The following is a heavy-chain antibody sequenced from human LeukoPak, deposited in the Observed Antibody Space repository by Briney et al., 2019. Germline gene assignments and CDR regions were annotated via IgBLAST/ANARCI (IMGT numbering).Heavy chain of an antibody. D-gene: IGHD3-22*01. J-gene: IGHJ4*02. CDR2: IIPIFGTA. CDR3: ASAPTPASFTYYYDSSGYYSDY. CDR1: GGTFSSYA. V-gene: IGHV1-69*06. Sequence: ASVKVSCKASGGTFSSYAISWVRQAPGQGLEWMGGIIPIFGTANYAQKFQGRVTITADKSTSTAYMELSSLRSEDTAVYYCASAPTPASFTYYYDSSGYYSDYWGQGTLVTVSS.